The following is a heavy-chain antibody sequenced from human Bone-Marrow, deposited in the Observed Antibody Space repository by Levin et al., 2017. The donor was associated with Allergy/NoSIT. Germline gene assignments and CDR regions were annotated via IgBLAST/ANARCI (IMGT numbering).Heavy chain of an antibody. CDR1: GFTFSSYW. V-gene: IGHV3-74*01. CDR2: INSDGSST. D-gene: IGHD3-10*01. J-gene: IGHJ3*02. CDR3: AREYGSGSLVFDI. Sequence: QLGESLKISCAASGFTFSSYWMHWVRQAPGKGLVWVSRINSDGSSTSYADSVKGRFTISRDNAKNTLYLQMNSLRAEDTAVYYCAREYGSGSLVFDIWGQGTMVTVSS.